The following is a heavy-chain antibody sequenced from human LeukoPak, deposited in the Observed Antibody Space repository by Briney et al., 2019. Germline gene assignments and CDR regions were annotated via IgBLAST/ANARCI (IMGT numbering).Heavy chain of an antibody. J-gene: IGHJ5*02. CDR3: ARALPHRRLMDTTMEQHWFDP. Sequence: GASVKVSCKASGYIFTSYFMHWVRQAPGQGLEWMGLINPSGGSTGYAQKFQGRVTMTRDMSTSTVYMELSSLRSEDTAVYYCARALPHRRLMDTTMEQHWFDPWGQGTLVTVSS. CDR1: GYIFTSYF. CDR2: INPSGGST. D-gene: IGHD5-18*01. V-gene: IGHV1-46*01.